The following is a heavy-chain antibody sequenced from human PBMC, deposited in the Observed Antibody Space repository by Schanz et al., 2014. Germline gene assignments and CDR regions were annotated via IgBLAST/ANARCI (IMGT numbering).Heavy chain of an antibody. CDR1: GFMFSSYG. V-gene: IGHV3-33*08. J-gene: IGHJ4*02. CDR3: ARVKGGFDY. Sequence: VQLVESGGGVVQPGRSLRLSCAASGFMFSSYGMHWVRQAPGKGLEWVGVISYDGSKKSYADSVKGRFTISRDNSKNTLYLQMNSLRAEDTAVYYCARVKGGFDYWGQGTLVTVSS. D-gene: IGHD3-16*01. CDR2: ISYDGSKK.